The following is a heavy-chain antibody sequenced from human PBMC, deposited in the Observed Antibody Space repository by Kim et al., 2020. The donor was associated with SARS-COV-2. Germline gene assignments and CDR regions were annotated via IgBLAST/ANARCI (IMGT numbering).Heavy chain of an antibody. V-gene: IGHV4-34*01. J-gene: IGHJ4*02. Sequence: SETLSLTCAVYGGSFSGYYWSWIRQPPGKGLEWIGEINHSGSTNYNPSLKSRVTISVDTSKNQFSLKPSSVTAADTAVYYCARGFRARGAFMVRGAPLGYWGQGTLVTVSS. D-gene: IGHD3-10*01. CDR1: GGSFSGYY. CDR2: INHSGST. CDR3: ARGFRARGAFMVRGAPLGY.